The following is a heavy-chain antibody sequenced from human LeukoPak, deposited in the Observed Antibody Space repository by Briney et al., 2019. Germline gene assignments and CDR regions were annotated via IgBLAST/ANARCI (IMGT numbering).Heavy chain of an antibody. J-gene: IGHJ4*02. D-gene: IGHD3-22*01. CDR3: ARDSSGYYRIDY. CDR2: IYYSGST. V-gene: IGHV4-59*08. Sequence: SETLSLTCTVSGVSISGYYCSWIRQSPGKGLEWIGYIYYSGSTNYNPSLKSRVTISVDTSKNQFSLKLTSVTAADTAVYYCARDSSGYYRIDYWGQGTLVTVSS. CDR1: GVSISGYY.